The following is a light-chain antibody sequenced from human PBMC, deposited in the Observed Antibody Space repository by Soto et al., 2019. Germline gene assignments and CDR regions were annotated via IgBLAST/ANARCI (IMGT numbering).Light chain of an antibody. CDR2: DAS. V-gene: IGKV3-11*01. CDR3: QQRANWPPLYT. J-gene: IGKJ2*01. CDR1: QSVGSY. Sequence: EIVLTQSPATLSLSPGERATLSCRASQSVGSYLNWYQERPGQAPRLLIYDASNRATGIPARFSGSGSGTDFPLTISSLEPEDFAVYYCQQRANWPPLYTFGQGTKLEIK.